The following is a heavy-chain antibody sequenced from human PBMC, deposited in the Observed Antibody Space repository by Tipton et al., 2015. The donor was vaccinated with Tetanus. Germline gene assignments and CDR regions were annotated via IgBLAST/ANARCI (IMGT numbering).Heavy chain of an antibody. CDR3: ARRLIQNWFDP. D-gene: IGHD2-8*01. CDR1: GASIRSGGYY. V-gene: IGHV4-31*03. CDR2: IYYIGNT. J-gene: IGHJ5*02. Sequence: TLSLTCTVSGASIRSGGYYWTWIRQHPERGLEWLGYIYYIGNTYYNPSLKSRVTISVDTSKNQFSLKLTSVTAADTAVYYCARRLIQNWFDPWGQGTLVTVSS.